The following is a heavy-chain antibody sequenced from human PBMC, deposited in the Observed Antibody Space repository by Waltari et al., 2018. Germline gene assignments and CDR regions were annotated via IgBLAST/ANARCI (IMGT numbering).Heavy chain of an antibody. J-gene: IGHJ4*02. CDR2: INPNSGGT. CDR1: GYTFTGYY. D-gene: IGHD6-13*01. V-gene: IGHV1-2*02. CDR3: ARDYPRYSSSWGDY. Sequence: QVQLVQSGAEVNKPGASVKVSCKAAGYTFTGYYMHWVRQAPGQGLEWMGWINPNSGGTNYAQKFQGRVTMTRDTSISTAYMELSRLRSDDTAVYYCARDYPRYSSSWGDYWGQGTLVTVSS.